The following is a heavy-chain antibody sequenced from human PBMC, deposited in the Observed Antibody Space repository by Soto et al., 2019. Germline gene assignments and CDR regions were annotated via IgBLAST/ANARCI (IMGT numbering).Heavy chain of an antibody. Sequence: PXETRSLTCAVDGGSFSGYYWSWIRQPPGKGLDWIGEINHSGSTNYNPSLKSRVTISVDTSKNQFSLKLSSVTAADTAVYYCARREGDPTYYYGSGSYSHFDYWGQGTLVTVSS. CDR1: GGSFSGYY. CDR3: ARREGDPTYYYGSGSYSHFDY. V-gene: IGHV4-34*01. CDR2: INHSGST. D-gene: IGHD3-10*01. J-gene: IGHJ4*02.